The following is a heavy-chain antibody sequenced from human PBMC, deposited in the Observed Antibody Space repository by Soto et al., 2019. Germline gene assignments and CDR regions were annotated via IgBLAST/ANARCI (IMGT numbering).Heavy chain of an antibody. Sequence: GGSLRLSCAASGFTVSSNYMSRVRQAPGKGLEWVSVIYSGGSTYYADSVKGRFTISRDNSKNTLYLQMNSLRAEDTAVYYCARDLFSPAAGLYGMDVWGQGTTVTVSS. V-gene: IGHV3-53*01. CDR1: GFTVSSNY. CDR2: IYSGGST. CDR3: ARDLFSPAAGLYGMDV. D-gene: IGHD6-13*01. J-gene: IGHJ6*02.